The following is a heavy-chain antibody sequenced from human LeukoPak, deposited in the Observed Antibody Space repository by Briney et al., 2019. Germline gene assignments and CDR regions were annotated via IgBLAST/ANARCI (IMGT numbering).Heavy chain of an antibody. CDR2: ISSSGSTI. CDR3: ARRHGIDLGSYYYYYMDV. D-gene: IGHD7-27*01. V-gene: IGHV3-11*04. Sequence: KPGGSLRLSCAASGFTFSDYYMSWIRQAPGKGLEWVSYISSSGSTIYYADSVKGRFTISRDNAKNSLYLQMNSLRAEDTAVYYCARRHGIDLGSYYYYYMDVWGKGTTVTVSS. CDR1: GFTFSDYY. J-gene: IGHJ6*03.